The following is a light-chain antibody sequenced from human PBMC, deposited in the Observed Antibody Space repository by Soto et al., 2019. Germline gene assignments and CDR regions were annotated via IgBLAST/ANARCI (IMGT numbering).Light chain of an antibody. V-gene: IGLV3-21*02. Sequence: SYELTQPPSVSVAPGQTARFTCGGNNIGSKSVHWYQQKPGQAPVLVVYDDSNRPSGIAERVSGSNSGNTATLTISRVEAGDEADYYCQVWDSSGHFVFGTGTKVTVL. CDR3: QVWDSSGHFV. CDR2: DDS. J-gene: IGLJ1*01. CDR1: NIGSKS.